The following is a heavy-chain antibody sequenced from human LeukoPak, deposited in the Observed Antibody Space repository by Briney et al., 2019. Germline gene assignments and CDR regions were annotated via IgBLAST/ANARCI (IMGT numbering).Heavy chain of an antibody. V-gene: IGHV4-61*02. CDR2: IYTSGST. J-gene: IGHJ2*01. D-gene: IGHD3-22*01. CDR3: AREDYYDSSGYYWYFDL. Sequence: SETLSLTCTVSGGSISSGSYYWSWIRQPAGKGLEWIGRIYTSGSTNYNPSLKSRVTISVDTSKNQFSLKLSSVPAADTAVYYCAREDYYDSSGYYWYFDLWGRGTLVTVSS. CDR1: GGSISSGSYY.